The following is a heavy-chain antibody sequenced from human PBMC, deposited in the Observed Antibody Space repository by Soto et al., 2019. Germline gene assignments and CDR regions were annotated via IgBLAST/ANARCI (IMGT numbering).Heavy chain of an antibody. V-gene: IGHV3-7*01. J-gene: IGHJ3*02. CDR3: ARQRGDYIWGGDAFDI. CDR2: IKQDGSEK. Sequence: GGSLRLSCAASGFTFTNFWMSWVRQAPGKGLEWVANIKQDGSEKYYVDSVKGRFSISRDNAKNSLYLQLNSLRAEDTAVYYCARQRGDYIWGGDAFDIWGQGTMVTVSS. CDR1: GFTFTNFW. D-gene: IGHD3-16*01.